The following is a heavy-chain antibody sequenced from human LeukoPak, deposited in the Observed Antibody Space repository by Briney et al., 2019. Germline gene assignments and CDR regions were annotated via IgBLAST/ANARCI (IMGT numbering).Heavy chain of an antibody. D-gene: IGHD3-22*01. J-gene: IGHJ4*02. Sequence: RASVKVSCKASGYTFTGYYMHWVRQAPGQGLEWMGWINPNSGGTDYAQKFQGRVTMTRDTSISTGHMELSRLRSDDTAVYYRARAGGPNYYESSGYLDYWGQGTLVTVSS. CDR2: INPNSGGT. V-gene: IGHV1-2*02. CDR1: GYTFTGYY. CDR3: ARAGGPNYYESSGYLDY.